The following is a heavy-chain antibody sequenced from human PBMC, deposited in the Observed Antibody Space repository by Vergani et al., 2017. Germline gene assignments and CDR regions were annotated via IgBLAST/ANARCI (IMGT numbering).Heavy chain of an antibody. J-gene: IGHJ4*02. CDR1: GGSISSGGYS. V-gene: IGHV4-30-2*01. CDR3: ARAHTQIAAAVY. CDR2: IYHSGST. D-gene: IGHD6-13*01. Sequence: QLQLQESGSGLVKPSQTLSLTCAVSGGSISSGGYSWSWIRQPPGKGLEWIGYIYHSGSTYYNPFLKSRVTISVDRYKNPFSLKLSSVTAADTAVYYCARAHTQIAAAVYWGQGTLVTVSS.